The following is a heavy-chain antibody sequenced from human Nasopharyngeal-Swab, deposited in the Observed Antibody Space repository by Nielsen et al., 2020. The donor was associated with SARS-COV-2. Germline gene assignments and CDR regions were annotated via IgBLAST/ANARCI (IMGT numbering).Heavy chain of an antibody. J-gene: IGHJ4*02. V-gene: IGHV4-34*01. CDR3: ARGATVTTSWFDY. CDR2: INHSGST. D-gene: IGHD4-17*01. CDR1: GGSFSGYY. Sequence: SETLSLTCAVYGGSFSGYYWSWIRQPPGKGLEWIGEINHSGSTNYNPSLKSRVTISVDTSKKKFSLKLRSVTAADTAMYYCARGATVTTSWFDYWGQGTLVIVSS.